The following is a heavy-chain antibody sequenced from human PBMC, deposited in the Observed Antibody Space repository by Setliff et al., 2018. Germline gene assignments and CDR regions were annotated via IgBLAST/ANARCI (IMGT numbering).Heavy chain of an antibody. CDR2: IIPIFPSP. D-gene: IGHD1-7*01. CDR3: ARNALTGTTRKYYYYMDV. Sequence: SVKVSCKTSGDSFRRHAISWVRQAPGQGLEWMGGIIPIFPSPKYAQKFQGRVTITADESTSTAYMELRSLTSEDTAVYYCARNALTGTTRKYYYYMDVWGQGTMVTVSS. CDR1: GDSFRRHA. V-gene: IGHV1-69*13. J-gene: IGHJ6*03.